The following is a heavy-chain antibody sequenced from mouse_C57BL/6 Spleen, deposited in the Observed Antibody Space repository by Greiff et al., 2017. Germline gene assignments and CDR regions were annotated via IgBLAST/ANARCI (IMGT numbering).Heavy chain of an antibody. J-gene: IGHJ3*01. CDR3: ARNYDYAWFAY. CDR1: GFTFSDYG. D-gene: IGHD2-4*01. CDR2: ISSGSSTI. Sequence: EVQLVESGGGLVKPGGSLKLSCAASGFTFSDYGMHWVRQAPEKGLEWVAYISSGSSTIYYADTVKGRFTISRDNAKNTLFLQLTSLRSEDTAMYYCARNYDYAWFAYWGQGTLVTVSA. V-gene: IGHV5-17*01.